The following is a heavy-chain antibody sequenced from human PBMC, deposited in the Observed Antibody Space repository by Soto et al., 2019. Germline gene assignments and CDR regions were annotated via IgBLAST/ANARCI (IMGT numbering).Heavy chain of an antibody. D-gene: IGHD7-27*01. Sequence: QVQLVQSGAEVKKPGASVNVSCEASGYTFTGSSIHWVRQAPGQGLEWMGYINPNSGDTIFAQKFQGRVTMTRDTSISTAYMELSRVASDATAVYYCARDLTGDHNYWGQGTLVTVSS. J-gene: IGHJ4*02. V-gene: IGHV1-2*02. CDR1: GYTFTGSS. CDR3: ARDLTGDHNY. CDR2: INPNSGDT.